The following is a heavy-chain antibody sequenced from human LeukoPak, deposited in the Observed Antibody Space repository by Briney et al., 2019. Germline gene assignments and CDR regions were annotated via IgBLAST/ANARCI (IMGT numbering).Heavy chain of an antibody. V-gene: IGHV3-66*02. CDR2: LYPDATA. CDR1: GLIFGTNY. CDR3: VRGVPTGIFGPQYYMDV. D-gene: IGHD3/OR15-3a*01. J-gene: IGHJ6*03. Sequence: GGSLRLSCAASGLIFGTNYMSWVRQSPGRGLEWVSVLYPDATAYYSESVTGGCTISRDNTKKTRYLQMDSLRPDDTSVYFCVRGVPTGIFGPQYYMDVWGEGTTVTVSS.